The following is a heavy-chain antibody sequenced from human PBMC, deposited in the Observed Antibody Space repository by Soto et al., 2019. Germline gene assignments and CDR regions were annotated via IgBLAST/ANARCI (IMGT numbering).Heavy chain of an antibody. D-gene: IGHD5-12*01. CDR3: ARGSWDDVSGHYYMDV. V-gene: IGHV6-1*01. J-gene: IGHJ6*03. CDR2: TYYKSKWFN. CDR1: GDSVPSNSAG. Sequence: SQTLSLTCAISGDSVPSNSAGWNWVRQTPSRSLEWLGRTYYKSKWFNNYAVSVKSRITINPDTSQNQFSLHLDSVTPEDTAVSFCARGSWDDVSGHYYMDVWGKGTTFTVSS.